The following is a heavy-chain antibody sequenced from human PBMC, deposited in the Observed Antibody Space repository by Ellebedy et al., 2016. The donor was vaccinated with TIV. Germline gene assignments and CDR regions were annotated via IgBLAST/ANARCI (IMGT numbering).Heavy chain of an antibody. CDR2: INAGNGTT. Sequence: AASVKVSCKASGYTFTSYSMHWVRQAPGQRLEWLGWINAGNGTTRFSQKFQGRFAITRKKSASTAYMELSSLSSEDTDVYYCARSAAGTVDYWGQGTQVTVSS. J-gene: IGHJ4*01. CDR1: GYTFTSYS. CDR3: ARSAAGTVDY. V-gene: IGHV1-3*01. D-gene: IGHD6-13*01.